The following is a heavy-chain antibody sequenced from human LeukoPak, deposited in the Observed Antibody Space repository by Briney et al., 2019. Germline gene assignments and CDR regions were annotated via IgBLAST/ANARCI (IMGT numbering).Heavy chain of an antibody. CDR2: ISAYNGNT. CDR1: GYTFTSYG. V-gene: IGHV1-18*01. CDR3: ARSRMGEGYYYYYYMDV. D-gene: IGHD3-16*01. Sequence: ASVKVSCKASGYTFTSYGISWVRQAPGQGLEWMGWISAYNGNTNYAQKLQGRVTMTTDTSTSTAYMELRSLRSEDTAVYYCARSRMGEGYYYYYYMDVWGKGTTVTVSS. J-gene: IGHJ6*03.